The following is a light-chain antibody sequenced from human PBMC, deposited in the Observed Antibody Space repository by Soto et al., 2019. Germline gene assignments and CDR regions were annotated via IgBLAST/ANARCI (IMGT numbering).Light chain of an antibody. J-gene: IGKJ2*01. CDR2: DAS. Sequence: DIQMTQSPSTLSASIGDRVTITCRASQSISGWLAWYQQKPGKAPKLLIYDASNLESGVPSSFSGSGSGTEFTLTISSLQPDDFATYYCQQYNRYSSFTFGQGTNLEIK. CDR3: QQYNRYSSFT. V-gene: IGKV1-5*01. CDR1: QSISGW.